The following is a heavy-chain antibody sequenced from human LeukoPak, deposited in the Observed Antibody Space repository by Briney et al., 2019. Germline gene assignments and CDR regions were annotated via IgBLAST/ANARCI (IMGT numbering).Heavy chain of an antibody. D-gene: IGHD3-10*01. CDR1: GGSISSGSYY. V-gene: IGHV4-61*02. CDR3: ARVGYYGVVRIFDY. J-gene: IGHJ4*02. Sequence: SETLSLTCTVSGGSISSGSYYWSWIRQPAGKGLEWIGRIYTSGSTNYNPSLKSRVTISVDTSKNQFSLRLSSVTAADTAVYYCARVGYYGVVRIFDYWGQGTLVTVSS. CDR2: IYTSGST.